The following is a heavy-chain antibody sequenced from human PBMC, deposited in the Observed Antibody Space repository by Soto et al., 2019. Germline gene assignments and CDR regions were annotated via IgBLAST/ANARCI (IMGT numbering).Heavy chain of an antibody. J-gene: IGHJ4*02. V-gene: IGHV4-31*03. CDR1: GGSISSGGYY. CDR3: ARDSGYGADY. CDR2: IYYSGST. D-gene: IGHD4-17*01. Sequence: QVQLQESGPGLVKPSQTLSLTCTVSGGSISSGGYYWSWIRQHPGKGLEWIGYIYYSGSTYYNPSLKSRVTLSVDTYKNQSSLKLSSVTAADTTVYYCARDSGYGADYWGQGTLVTVSS.